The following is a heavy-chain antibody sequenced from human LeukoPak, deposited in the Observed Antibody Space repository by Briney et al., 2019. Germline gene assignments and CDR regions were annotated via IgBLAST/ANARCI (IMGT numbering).Heavy chain of an antibody. V-gene: IGHV3-74*01. J-gene: IGHJ4*02. CDR1: GFTFSSYW. CDR3: AWALRD. CDR2: INSDGSST. Sequence: PGGSPRLSCAATGFTFSSYWMHWVRQAPGKGLVWVSRINSDGSSTNYADSVKGRFTISRGNAKNTLYLQMNSLRAEDTAMYYCAWALRDWGQGTLVTVSS. D-gene: IGHD4-17*01.